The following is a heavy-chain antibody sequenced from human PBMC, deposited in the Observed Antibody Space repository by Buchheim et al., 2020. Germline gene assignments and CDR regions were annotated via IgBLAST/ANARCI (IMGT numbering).Heavy chain of an antibody. CDR3: ARDGGSGLNY. CDR2: IRQDGNEK. V-gene: IGHV3-7*01. Sequence: EVQLVESGGGLVQPGGSLRLSCAASGFTFSSYWMTWFRQAPGKGLEWVATIRQDGNEKYYVDSVKGRFSISRDNAKKSVYLQMNSLRAEDTAVYYCARDGGSGLNYWGQGTL. CDR1: GFTFSSYW. J-gene: IGHJ4*02. D-gene: IGHD6-19*01.